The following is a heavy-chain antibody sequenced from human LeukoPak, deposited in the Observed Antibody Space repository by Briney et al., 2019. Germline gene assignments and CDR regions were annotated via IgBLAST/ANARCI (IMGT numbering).Heavy chain of an antibody. CDR1: GGSVGNFY. J-gene: IGHJ6*03. Sequence: SETLSLTCTVSGGSVGNFYWSWTRQSPGRALEWIGFVYTSGSTTYSPSLKSRVTISIDTSKRQFSLTLTPVTAADTAVYYCARGRAYSYGSGYYYLDVWGKGTTVTVSS. CDR2: VYTSGST. V-gene: IGHV4-4*09. D-gene: IGHD5-18*01. CDR3: ARGRAYSYGSGYYYLDV.